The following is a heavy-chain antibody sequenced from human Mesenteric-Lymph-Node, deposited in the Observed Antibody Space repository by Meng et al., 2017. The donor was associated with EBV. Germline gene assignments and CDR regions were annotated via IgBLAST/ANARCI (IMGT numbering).Heavy chain of an antibody. CDR1: GFTFSSYA. V-gene: IGHV3-23*01. J-gene: IGHJ4*02. Sequence: EVQILESXXGLVQXGGCLRLSCAASGFTFSSYAMNWVRQTPGKGLQWVSAISASGGSGFSTSYADSVKGRFTISRDNSKKTVYLQMNDLRAEDTALYYCAKGFYSSGWSNYFDSWGQGPLGTVAS. CDR2: ISASGGSGFST. CDR3: AKGFYSSGWSNYFDS. D-gene: IGHD6-19*01.